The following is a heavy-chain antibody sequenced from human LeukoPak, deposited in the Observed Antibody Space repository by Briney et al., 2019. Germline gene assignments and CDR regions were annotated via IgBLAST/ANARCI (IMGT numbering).Heavy chain of an antibody. CDR1: GGSISSSNW. Sequence: SETLSLTCAVSGGSISSSNWWSWVRQPPGKGLEWIGQIYHSGSTNYNPSLKSRVTISVDKSKNQFSLKLSSVTAADTAVYYCARDAYDSSGYPFDYWGQGTLVTVSS. D-gene: IGHD3-22*01. CDR2: IYHSGST. CDR3: ARDAYDSSGYPFDY. V-gene: IGHV4-4*02. J-gene: IGHJ4*02.